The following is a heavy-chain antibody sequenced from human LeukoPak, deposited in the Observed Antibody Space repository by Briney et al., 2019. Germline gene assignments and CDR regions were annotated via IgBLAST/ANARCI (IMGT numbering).Heavy chain of an antibody. CDR1: GGTFSSYA. J-gene: IGHJ3*02. Sequence: GASVKVSCKASGGTFSSYAISWVRQAPGQGLEWMRGIIPIFGTANYAQKFQGRVTITTDESTSTAYMELSSLRSGDTAVYYCARAPLGYGDYVRAFDISGLGTMVTVSS. D-gene: IGHD4-17*01. V-gene: IGHV1-69*05. CDR2: IIPIFGTA. CDR3: ARAPLGYGDYVRAFDI.